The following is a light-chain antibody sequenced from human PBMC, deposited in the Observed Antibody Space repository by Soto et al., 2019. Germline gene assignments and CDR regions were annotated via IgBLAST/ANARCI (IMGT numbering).Light chain of an antibody. Sequence: DIQMTQSPSTLSASVGDRVTITCRASQSTSSYLAWYQQKPGKAPKLLIYDASTLESGVPSRFSGSGSGTDFTLTISSLEPEDFAVYYCQQRTNWRITFGQGTRLEIK. CDR3: QQRTNWRIT. CDR2: DAS. V-gene: IGKV1-5*01. J-gene: IGKJ5*01. CDR1: QSTSSY.